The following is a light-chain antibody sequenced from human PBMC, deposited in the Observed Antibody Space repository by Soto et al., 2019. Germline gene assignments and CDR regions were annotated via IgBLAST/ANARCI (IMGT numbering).Light chain of an antibody. CDR2: AAS. V-gene: IGKV1-39*01. CDR3: QQYNSYSQT. Sequence: DIQMTQNPSSLSASAGDRVAITCRASQSISSYLNWYQQKPGKAPKLLIYAASSLQSGVPSRFSGSGSETDFTLTISSLQPEDFATYYCQQYNSYSQTFGQGTKVDIK. CDR1: QSISSY. J-gene: IGKJ1*01.